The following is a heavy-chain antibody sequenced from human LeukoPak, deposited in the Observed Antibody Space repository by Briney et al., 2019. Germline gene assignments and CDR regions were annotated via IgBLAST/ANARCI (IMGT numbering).Heavy chain of an antibody. J-gene: IGHJ4*02. CDR3: ARETEYGDYGD. CDR1: GGSISSSNW. Sequence: SETLSLTCTVSGGSISSSNWWSWVRQPPGKGLEWIGSIYLSGSTYYKPSLKGRVTISVDTSKNQFFLKLSSVTAADTAVYFCARETEYGDYGDWGQGTLVTVSS. CDR2: IYLSGST. V-gene: IGHV4-38-2*02. D-gene: IGHD4-17*01.